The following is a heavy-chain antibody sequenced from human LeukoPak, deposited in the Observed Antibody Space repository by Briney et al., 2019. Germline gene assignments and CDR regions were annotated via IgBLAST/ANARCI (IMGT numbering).Heavy chain of an antibody. CDR1: GFTFSSYG. D-gene: IGHD3-22*01. Sequence: GGSLRLSCAASGFTFSSYGMHWVRQAPGKGLEWVAVISYDGSNKYCADSVKGRFTISRDNSKNTLYLQMNSLRAEDTAVYYCAKEEYYYDSSGYYYSGYFDYWGQGTLVTVSS. CDR2: ISYDGSNK. CDR3: AKEEYYYDSSGYYYSGYFDY. V-gene: IGHV3-30*18. J-gene: IGHJ4*02.